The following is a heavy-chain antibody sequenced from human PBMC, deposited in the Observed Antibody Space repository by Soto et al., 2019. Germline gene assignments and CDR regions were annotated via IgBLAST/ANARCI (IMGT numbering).Heavy chain of an antibody. CDR3: AKYSSYWDEDY. D-gene: IGHD3-22*01. V-gene: IGHV3-23*01. CDR1: GFTFSSYA. J-gene: IGHJ4*02. Sequence: ESGGGLVQPGGSLRLSCAASGFTFSSYAMTWVRQAPGEGLQWVSSISGSGESTFHADSVKGRFTISRDNSKNTLTLQMNSLRAEDTAIYYCAKYSSYWDEDYWGQGTLVTVSS. CDR2: ISGSGEST.